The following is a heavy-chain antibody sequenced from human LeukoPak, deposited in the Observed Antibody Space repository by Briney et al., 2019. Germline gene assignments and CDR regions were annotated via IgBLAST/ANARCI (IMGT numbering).Heavy chain of an antibody. CDR1: GFTFSNAW. CDR2: IKSKTDGGTT. V-gene: IGHV3-15*01. D-gene: IGHD2-21*02. J-gene: IGHJ4*02. Sequence: GGSLRLSCAASGFTFSNAWMSWVRQAPGKGLEWVGRIKSKTDGGTTDYAAPVKGGFTISRDDSKNTLYLQMNSLKTEDTAVYYCTKRHTYCGGDCYPNWGQGTLVTVSS. CDR3: TKRHTYCGGDCYPN.